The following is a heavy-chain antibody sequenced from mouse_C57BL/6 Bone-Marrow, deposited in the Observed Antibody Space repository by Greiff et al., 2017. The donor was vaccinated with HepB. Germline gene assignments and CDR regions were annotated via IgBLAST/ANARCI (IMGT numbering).Heavy chain of an antibody. J-gene: IGHJ1*03. V-gene: IGHV10-1*01. D-gene: IGHD2-4*01. CDR1: GFSFNTYA. CDR2: IRSKSNNYAT. Sequence: EVQLVESGGGLVQPKGSLKLSCAASGFSFNTYAMNWVRQAPGKGLEWVARIRSKSNNYATYYADSVKDRFTISRDDSESMLYLQMNNLKTEDTAMYYCVWDYLWYFDVWGTGTTVTVSS. CDR3: VWDYLWYFDV.